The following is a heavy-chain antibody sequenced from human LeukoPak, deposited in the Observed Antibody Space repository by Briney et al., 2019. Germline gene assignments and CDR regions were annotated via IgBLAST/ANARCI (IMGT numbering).Heavy chain of an antibody. CDR1: GFPFSNYA. D-gene: IGHD2-15*01. CDR3: AKDRGISFAFDI. J-gene: IGHJ3*02. CDR2: ISESGDKT. Sequence: PGGSLRLSCAASGFPFSNYAMNWVRQAPGKGLEWVSSISESGDKTDYADSVRGRFTISRDNSQNTLYLQMNSLRAEDTAVYYCAKDRGISFAFDIWGQGTMVTVSS. V-gene: IGHV3-23*01.